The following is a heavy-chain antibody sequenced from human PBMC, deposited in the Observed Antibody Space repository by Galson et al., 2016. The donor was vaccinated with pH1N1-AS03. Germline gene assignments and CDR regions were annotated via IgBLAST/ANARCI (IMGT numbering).Heavy chain of an antibody. V-gene: IGHV4-59*08. CDR3: ARHVSGRYPNNLDS. D-gene: IGHD1-26*01. J-gene: IGHJ4*02. Sequence: SETLSLTCSVSGTSIGGDFWSWIRQSPGRGLEWIGHSLHNGNSIYNPSLKSRVTISVDTSKNQFSLNLSSVTAADTAVYYCARHVSGRYPNNLDSWGQVTLVVVSS. CDR1: GTSIGGDF. CDR2: SLHNGNS.